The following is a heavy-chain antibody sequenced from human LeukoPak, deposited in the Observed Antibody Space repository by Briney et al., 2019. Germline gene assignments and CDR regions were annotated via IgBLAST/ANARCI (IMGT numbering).Heavy chain of an antibody. CDR1: GFTPSSNN. J-gene: IGHJ4*02. V-gene: IGHV3-66*01. Sequence: GGSLRPSCAASGFTPSSNNMSGVRQPPGKGLGWVSVIYSGGSTYYADFVKGRFNISRDNSKNTLYLQMNSLRAEDTAVYYCARGSRRILPSDWGQGTLVTVSS. D-gene: IGHD2-15*01. CDR3: ARGSRRILPSD. CDR2: IYSGGST.